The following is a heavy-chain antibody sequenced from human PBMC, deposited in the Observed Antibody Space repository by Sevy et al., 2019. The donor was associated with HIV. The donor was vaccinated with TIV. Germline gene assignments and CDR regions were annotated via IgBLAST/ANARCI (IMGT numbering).Heavy chain of an antibody. V-gene: IGHV3-49*04. CDR2: IRSKAYGGTT. Sequence: GGSLRLSCTASGFTFGDYAMSWVRQAPGKGLEWVGFIRSKAYGGTTENAASVKGRFTISRDDYKSIAYLQMNSLKTEDTAVYYCTRGTYYDCWSGYSYGMDVWGQGTTVTVSS. CDR1: GFTFGDYA. D-gene: IGHD3-3*01. J-gene: IGHJ6*02. CDR3: TRGTYYDCWSGYSYGMDV.